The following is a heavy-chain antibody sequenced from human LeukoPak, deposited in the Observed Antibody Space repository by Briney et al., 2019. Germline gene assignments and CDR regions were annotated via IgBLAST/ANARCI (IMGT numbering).Heavy chain of an antibody. CDR2: MSYSGSS. J-gene: IGHJ3*02. D-gene: IGHD6-13*01. CDR3: ARLLSSSTPDDAFDI. V-gene: IGHV4-39*07. Sequence: SETLSLTCTVSGGSINSSGYFWGWIRQPPGKGLEWIESMSYSGSSYYNPSLKSRVTISVDTSKNQFSLKLSSVTAADTAVYYCARLLSSSTPDDAFDIWGQGTMVTVSS. CDR1: GGSINSSGYF.